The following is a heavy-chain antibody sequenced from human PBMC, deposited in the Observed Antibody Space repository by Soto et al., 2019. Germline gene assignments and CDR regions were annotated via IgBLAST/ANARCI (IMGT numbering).Heavy chain of an antibody. D-gene: IGHD3-16*01. V-gene: IGHV3-23*01. CDR1: GFTFSTYA. CDR3: ARAIGATRAYDY. CDR2: ISDSGAST. Sequence: EVQLLDSGGGLVQPGGSLRLSCAASGFTFSTYAMSWVRQAPGKGLEWVSAISDSGASTYYTDSVRGRFTISRDNSKNTVYRQMNSLRAEDTAVYYCARAIGATRAYDYWGQGALVTVSS. J-gene: IGHJ4*02.